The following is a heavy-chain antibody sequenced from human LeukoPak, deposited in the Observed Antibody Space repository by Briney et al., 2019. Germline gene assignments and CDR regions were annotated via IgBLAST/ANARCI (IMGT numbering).Heavy chain of an antibody. J-gene: IGHJ4*02. CDR1: GFTVSSNY. Sequence: QPGGSLRLSCAASGFTVSSNYMSWVRQAPGKGLVWVSRIDRDGSRINYADSVKGRFTISRDNGKNTLFLQMNSLRAEDAAVYYCVRGNDYGGPHYWGQGTLVTVSS. V-gene: IGHV3-74*01. D-gene: IGHD4-23*01. CDR2: IDRDGSRI. CDR3: VRGNDYGGPHY.